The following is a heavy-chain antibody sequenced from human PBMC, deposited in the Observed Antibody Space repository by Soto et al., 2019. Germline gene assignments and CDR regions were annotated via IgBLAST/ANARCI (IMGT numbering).Heavy chain of an antibody. V-gene: IGHV4-30-2*01. CDR3: ARAIGWFGELLGGYYFDY. Sequence: QLQLQESGSGLVKPSQTLSLTCAVSGGSISSGGYSWSWIRQPPGKGLEWIGYIYHSGSTYYNPSLTSRVTISVDRAQNQFSLKLSSVTAADTAVYYCARAIGWFGELLGGYYFDYWGQGTLVTVSS. J-gene: IGHJ4*02. D-gene: IGHD3-10*01. CDR2: IYHSGST. CDR1: GGSISSGGYS.